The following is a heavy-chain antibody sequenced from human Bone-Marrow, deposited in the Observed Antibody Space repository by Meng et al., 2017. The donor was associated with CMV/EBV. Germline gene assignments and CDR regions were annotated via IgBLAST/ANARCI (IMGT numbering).Heavy chain of an antibody. V-gene: IGHV4-4*07. J-gene: IGHJ4*02. Sequence: ISSYYWSWIRQPAGKGLEWLGRIYTSGSTNYNPSLKSRVTMSVDTSKNQFSLKLSSVTAADTAVYYCARDRPYGGYSGYDDFYYFDYWGQGTLVTVSS. D-gene: IGHD5-12*01. CDR2: IYTSGST. CDR1: ISSYY. CDR3: ARDRPYGGYSGYDDFYYFDY.